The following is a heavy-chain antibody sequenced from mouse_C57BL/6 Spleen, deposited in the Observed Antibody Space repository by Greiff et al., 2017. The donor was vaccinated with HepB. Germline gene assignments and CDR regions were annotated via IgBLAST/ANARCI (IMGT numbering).Heavy chain of an antibody. J-gene: IGHJ4*01. CDR2: ISSGSSTI. Sequence: DVHLVESGGGLVKPGGSLKLSCAASGFTFSDYGMHWVRQAPEKGLEWVAYISSGSSTIYYADTVKGRFTISRDNAKNTLFLQMTSLRSEDTALYYCARERQIRLGNAMDYWGQGTSVTVSS. CDR3: ARERQIRLGNAMDY. CDR1: GFTFSDYG. V-gene: IGHV5-17*01. D-gene: IGHD3-2*02.